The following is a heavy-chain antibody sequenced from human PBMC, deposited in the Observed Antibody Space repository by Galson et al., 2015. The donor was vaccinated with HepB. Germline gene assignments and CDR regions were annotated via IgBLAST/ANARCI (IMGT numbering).Heavy chain of an antibody. CDR1: GFTFSSYS. CDR3: ARDGYCSGGSCYPEAFDI. CDR2: ISSSSSYI. V-gene: IGHV3-21*01. Sequence: SLRLSCAASGFTFSSYSMNWVRQAPGKGLEWVSSISSSSSYIYYADSVKGRFTISRDNAKNSLYLQMNSLRAEDTAVYYCARDGYCSGGSCYPEAFDIWGQGTMVTVSS. D-gene: IGHD2-15*01. J-gene: IGHJ3*02.